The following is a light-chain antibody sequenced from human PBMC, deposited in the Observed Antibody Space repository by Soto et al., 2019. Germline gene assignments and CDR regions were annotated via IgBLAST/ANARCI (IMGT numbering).Light chain of an antibody. V-gene: IGKV3-15*01. CDR2: RTS. J-gene: IGKJ4*01. Sequence: EIVLTQSPGTLSLSPGERATLSCRASQTVNSNYLAWYQQKPGQAPRLLMFRTSSRATGFPARFSGSGSGTEFNLTISSLQSEDFGVYYCQQYNNWPRATFGGGTKVDIK. CDR3: QQYNNWPRAT. CDR1: QTVNSN.